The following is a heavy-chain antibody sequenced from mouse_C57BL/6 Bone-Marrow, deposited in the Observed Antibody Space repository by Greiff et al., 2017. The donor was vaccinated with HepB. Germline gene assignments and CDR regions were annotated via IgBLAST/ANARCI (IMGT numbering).Heavy chain of an antibody. V-gene: IGHV1-18*01. CDR1: GYTFTDYN. CDR2: INPNNGGT. CDR3: ASLFITTVEGYAMDY. D-gene: IGHD1-1*01. Sequence: EVQLQQSGPELVKPGASVKIPCKASGYTFTDYNMDWVKQSHGKSLEWIGDINPNNGGTIYNQKFKGKATLTVDKSSSTAYMELRSLTSEDTAVYYCASLFITTVEGYAMDYWGQGTSVTVSS. J-gene: IGHJ4*01.